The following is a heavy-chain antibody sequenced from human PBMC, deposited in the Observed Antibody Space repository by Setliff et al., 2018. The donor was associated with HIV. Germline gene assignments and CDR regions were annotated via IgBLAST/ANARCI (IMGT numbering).Heavy chain of an antibody. Sequence: SGPTLVNPTQTLTLTCTFSGFSLSTSGVGVGWIRQPPGKALEWLALIYWNDDERYSPSLRSRLTITKDTSKNQVVLIMTNMDPVDTATYYCAHRKYCTYGVCYGDAVDIWGQGTMVTVSS. CDR3: AHRKYCTYGVCYGDAVDI. J-gene: IGHJ3*02. V-gene: IGHV2-5*01. CDR1: GFSLSTSGVG. CDR2: IYWNDDE. D-gene: IGHD2-8*01.